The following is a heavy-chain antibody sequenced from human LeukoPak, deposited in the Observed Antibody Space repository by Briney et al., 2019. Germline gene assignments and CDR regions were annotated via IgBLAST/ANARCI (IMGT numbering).Heavy chain of an antibody. Sequence: GGSLRLSCAASGFTFSSYAIHTARQAPGKGLWWVAVISYDGSNKYYADSVKGRFTISRDNSKNTLYLQMNSLRAEATTVYYCARRRYSSDPYYFDYWGQGTLVTVSS. J-gene: IGHJ4*02. CDR1: GFTFSSYA. CDR3: ARRRYSSDPYYFDY. CDR2: ISYDGSNK. D-gene: IGHD6-19*01. V-gene: IGHV3-30-3*01.